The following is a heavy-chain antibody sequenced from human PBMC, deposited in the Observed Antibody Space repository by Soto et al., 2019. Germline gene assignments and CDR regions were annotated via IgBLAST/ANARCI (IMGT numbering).Heavy chain of an antibody. J-gene: IGHJ4*02. CDR1: GCTFISYW. V-gene: IGHV3-74*01. Sequence: GGSLRLSCAASGCTFISYWMHWVRQAPGKGLVWVSRINSDGSSTSYADSVKGRFTISRDNAKNTLYLQMNSLRAEDTAVYYCAVAVAGPTAIGYWGQGTLVTVSS. CDR3: AVAVAGPTAIGY. D-gene: IGHD6-19*01. CDR2: INSDGSST.